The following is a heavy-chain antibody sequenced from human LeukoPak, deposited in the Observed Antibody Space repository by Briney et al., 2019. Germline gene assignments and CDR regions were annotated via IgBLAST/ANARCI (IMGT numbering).Heavy chain of an antibody. CDR3: ARGGGNSYAPVDY. Sequence: GGSLRLSCAASGFTFSTYWMHWARQVPGKGLVWVSRINSNGNTTPYADSVKGRFTISRDNAKNTLFLQMNRLRAEDTAVYYCARGGGNSYAPVDYWGQGTLVTVSS. V-gene: IGHV3-74*01. D-gene: IGHD5-18*01. CDR1: GFTFSTYW. CDR2: INSNGNTT. J-gene: IGHJ4*02.